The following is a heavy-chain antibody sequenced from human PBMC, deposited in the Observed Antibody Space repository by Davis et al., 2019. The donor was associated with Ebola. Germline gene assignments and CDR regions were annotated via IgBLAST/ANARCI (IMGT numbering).Heavy chain of an antibody. CDR1: GFTFSSYA. D-gene: IGHD3-10*01. CDR3: AWRNTPHGSGSYYNVRDDY. V-gene: IGHV3-23*01. Sequence: PGGSLRLSCAASGFTFSSYAMSWVRQAPGKGLEWVSAISGSGGSTYYADSVKGRFTISRDNSKNTLYLQMNSLRAEDTAVYYCAWRNTPHGSGSYYNVRDDYWGQGTLVTVSS. J-gene: IGHJ4*02. CDR2: ISGSGGST.